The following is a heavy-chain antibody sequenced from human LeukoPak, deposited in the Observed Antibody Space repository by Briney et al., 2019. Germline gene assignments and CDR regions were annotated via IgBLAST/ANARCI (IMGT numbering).Heavy chain of an antibody. CDR3: ASGRSSTSCSMRLCPWGMDV. CDR1: GFPFSSHE. D-gene: IGHD2-2*01. CDR2: ISRSGSSI. V-gene: IGHV3-48*03. Sequence: PGGSLRLSCAASGFPFSSHEMNWVRQAPGKGLEWVSYISRSGSSIYYADSVKGRFTISRDNSKNTLYLQMNSLRAEDTAVYYCASGRSSTSCSMRLCPWGMDVWGQGTTVTVSS. J-gene: IGHJ6*02.